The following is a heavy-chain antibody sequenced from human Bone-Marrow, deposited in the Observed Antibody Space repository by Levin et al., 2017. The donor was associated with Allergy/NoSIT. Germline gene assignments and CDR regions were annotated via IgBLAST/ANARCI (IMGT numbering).Heavy chain of an antibody. D-gene: IGHD3-9*01. CDR2: IYSGGST. V-gene: IGHV3-66*01. J-gene: IGHJ4*02. CDR1: GFTVSSNY. CDR3: ARSTDYDILTGPYY. Sequence: GGSLRLSCAASGFTVSSNYMSWVRQAPGKGLEWVSVIYSGGSTYYADSVKGRFTISRDNSKNTLYLQMNSLRAEDTAVYYCARSTDYDILTGPYYWGQGTLVTVSS.